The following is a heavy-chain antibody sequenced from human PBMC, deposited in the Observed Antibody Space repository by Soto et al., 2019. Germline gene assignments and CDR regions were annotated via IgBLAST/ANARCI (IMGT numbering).Heavy chain of an antibody. CDR1: GYPVTAYY. D-gene: IGHD3-3*01. CDR2: INPATGAA. V-gene: IGHV1-2*02. J-gene: IGHJ3*02. Sequence: QLHLVQSGAVVKKPGASVTVSCSASGYPVTAYYMHWVRQAPGRGLEWMGGINPATGAAKYTQTFQGRVPMTRDTSTDPVFMELRGLTSEDTAVFFCARGGGVGVAGSAAFDMWGQGTVVTVSS. CDR3: ARGGGVGVAGSAAFDM.